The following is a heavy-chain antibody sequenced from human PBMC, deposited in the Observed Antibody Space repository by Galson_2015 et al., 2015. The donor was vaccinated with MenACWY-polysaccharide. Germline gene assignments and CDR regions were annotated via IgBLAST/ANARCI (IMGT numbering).Heavy chain of an antibody. J-gene: IGHJ4*02. CDR2: IYSGGST. CDR3: ARGSGSGSARKVY. CDR1: GFTVSSNY. Sequence: SLRLSCAASGFTVSSNYMSWVRRAPGKGLEWVSVIYSGGSTYYADSVKGRFTISRDNSKNTLYLQMNSLRAEDTAVYYCARGSGSGSARKVYWGQGTLVTVSS. D-gene: IGHD3-10*01. V-gene: IGHV3-66*02.